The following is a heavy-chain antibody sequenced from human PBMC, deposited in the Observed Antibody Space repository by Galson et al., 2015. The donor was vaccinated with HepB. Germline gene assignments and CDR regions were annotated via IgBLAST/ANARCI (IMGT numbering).Heavy chain of an antibody. CDR1: GFTFSNAW. V-gene: IGHV3-15*01. CDR2: IKSKTDGGTT. J-gene: IGHJ4*02. Sequence: LRLSCAASGFTFSNAWMSWVRQAPGKGLEWVGRIKSKTDGGTTDYAAPVKGRFTISRDDSKNTLYLQMNSLKTEDTAVYYCTTDGVEATIVSYWGQGTLVTVSS. D-gene: IGHD1-26*01. CDR3: TTDGVEATIVSY.